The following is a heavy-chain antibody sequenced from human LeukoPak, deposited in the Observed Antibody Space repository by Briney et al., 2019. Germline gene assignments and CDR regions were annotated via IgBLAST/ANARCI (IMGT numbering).Heavy chain of an antibody. J-gene: IGHJ2*01. V-gene: IGHV3-48*04. Sequence: PGGSLRLSCAASGFTFNTYIMAWVRQAPGKGLEWVSYISSSGSTIYYADSVKGRFTISRDNAKNSLYLQMNSLRAEDTAVYYCARDPIARAREWYFDLWGRGTLVTVSS. CDR2: ISSSGSTI. CDR3: ARDPIARAREWYFDL. D-gene: IGHD6-6*01. CDR1: GFTFNTYI.